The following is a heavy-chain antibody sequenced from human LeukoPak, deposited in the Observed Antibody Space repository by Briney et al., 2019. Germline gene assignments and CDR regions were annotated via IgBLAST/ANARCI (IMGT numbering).Heavy chain of an antibody. CDR1: GFTFSSYG. CDR2: IWYDGSNK. V-gene: IGHV3-33*01. CDR3: ARSTVTNYFDS. J-gene: IGHJ4*02. D-gene: IGHD4-17*01. Sequence: PGGSLRLSCAASGFTFSSYGMHWVRQAPGKGLEWVAVIWYDGSNKYYADSVKGRFTISRDNSKNTLYLQMNSLRAEDTAVYYCARSTVTNYFDSWGQGTLVTVSS.